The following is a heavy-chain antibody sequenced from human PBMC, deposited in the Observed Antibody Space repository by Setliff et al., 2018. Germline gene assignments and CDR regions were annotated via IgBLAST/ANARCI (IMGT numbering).Heavy chain of an antibody. CDR3: ARSLSTTLDY. D-gene: IGHD1-7*01. CDR1: GGSISSGSYY. Sequence: SETLSLTCTVSGGSISSGSYYWSWIRQPAGKGLEWIGRIYTSGSTNHNPSLKSRVTISVDTSKHQFSLKLSSVTAADTAVYYCARSLSTTLDYWGQGTLVTVSS. J-gene: IGHJ4*02. V-gene: IGHV4-61*02. CDR2: IYTSGST.